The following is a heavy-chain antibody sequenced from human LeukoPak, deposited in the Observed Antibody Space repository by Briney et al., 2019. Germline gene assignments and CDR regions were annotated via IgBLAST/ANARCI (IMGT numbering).Heavy chain of an antibody. CDR2: MYTSGST. V-gene: IGHV4-61*02. J-gene: IGHJ4*02. CDR3: ARNGASSSSWGVIDY. CDR1: GGSISSGSYY. Sequence: PSETLSLTCTVSGGSISSGSYYWTWIRQPAGKGLEWIGRMYTSGSTNYNPSLKSRVTISVDTSKNQFSLKLSSVTAADTAVYYCARNGASSSSWGVIDYWGQGTLVTVSS. D-gene: IGHD6-6*01.